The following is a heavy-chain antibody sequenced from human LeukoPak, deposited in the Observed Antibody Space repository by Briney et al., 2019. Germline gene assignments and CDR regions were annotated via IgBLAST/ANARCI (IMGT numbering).Heavy chain of an antibody. CDR3: ARDLEAYCSGGSCQAFDY. CDR1: GFTFSSYS. CDR2: ISSSSYI. D-gene: IGHD2-15*01. J-gene: IGHJ4*02. Sequence: PGGSLRLSCAASGFTFSSYSMNWVRQAPGKGLEWVSSISSSSYIYYADSVKGRFTISRDNAKNSLYLQMNSLRAEDTAVYYCARDLEAYCSGGSCQAFDYWGQGTLVTVSS. V-gene: IGHV3-21*01.